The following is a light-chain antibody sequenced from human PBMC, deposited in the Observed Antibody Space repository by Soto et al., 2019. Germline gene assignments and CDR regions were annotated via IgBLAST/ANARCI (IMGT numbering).Light chain of an antibody. J-gene: IGKJ1*01. CDR2: GAS. Sequence: EIVLTQSTGTLFLSPGERATLYCRASERLSSVYLAWYQQRPGQPPRLLIYGASNRATGIPDRFSGSGSGTDFTLTISRLEPEDFAVYYCQQYGSSGTFGQGTKVDIK. CDR1: ERLSSVY. CDR3: QQYGSSGT. V-gene: IGKV3-20*01.